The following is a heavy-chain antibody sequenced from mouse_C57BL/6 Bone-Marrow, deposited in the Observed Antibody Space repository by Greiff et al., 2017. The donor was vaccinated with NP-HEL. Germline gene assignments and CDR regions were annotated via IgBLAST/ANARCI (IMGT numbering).Heavy chain of an antibody. Sequence: EVQLMESGGGLVQPGGSLKLSCAASGFTFSDYGMAWVRQAPRKGPEWVAFISNLAYSIYYADTVTGRFTISRENAKNTLYLEMSSLRSEDTAMYYCARGFYYYGSTAMDYWGQGTSVTVSS. V-gene: IGHV5-15*01. J-gene: IGHJ4*01. CDR3: ARGFYYYGSTAMDY. CDR2: ISNLAYSI. D-gene: IGHD1-1*01. CDR1: GFTFSDYG.